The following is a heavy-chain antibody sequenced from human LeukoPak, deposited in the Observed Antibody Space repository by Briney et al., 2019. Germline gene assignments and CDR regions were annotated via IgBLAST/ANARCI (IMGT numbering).Heavy chain of an antibody. J-gene: IGHJ6*03. CDR1: GYTFTGYY. V-gene: IGHV1-2*02. CDR3: ARGQPLYYYYYMDV. D-gene: IGHD1-1*01. CDR2: INPNSGGT. Sequence: ASVKVSCKASGYTFTGYYMHWVRQAPGQGLEWMGWINPNSGGTNYAQKFQGRVTMTRDTSISTAHMELSRLRSDDTAVYYCARGQPLYYYYYMDVWGKGTTVTISS.